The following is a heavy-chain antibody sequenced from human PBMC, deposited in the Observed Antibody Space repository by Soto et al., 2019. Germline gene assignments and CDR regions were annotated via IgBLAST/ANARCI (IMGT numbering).Heavy chain of an antibody. CDR1: GFTFSDHY. Sequence: QVQLVESGGGLVKPGGSLRLSCASSGFTFSDHYMSWIRRSPGKGLEFLSYISPRTTYKNYADSVTGRFTISRDNAKNSLYLQLNSLRAEDTAIYYCSRGGGGGLFDLWGQGTFVTVSS. J-gene: IGHJ4*02. CDR3: SRGGGGGLFDL. D-gene: IGHD2-21*01. V-gene: IGHV3-11*06. CDR2: ISPRTTYK.